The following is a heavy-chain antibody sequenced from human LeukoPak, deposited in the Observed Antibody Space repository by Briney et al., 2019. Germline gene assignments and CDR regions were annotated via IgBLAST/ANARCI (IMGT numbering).Heavy chain of an antibody. Sequence: PGGSLRLSCAASGFTFSNAWMSWVRQAPGKGLEWVGRIKSKTDGGTTDYAAPVKGRFTISRDDSKNTLYLQMYSLKTEDTAVYYCTTDMGVLLWFGELFSDYWGQGTLVTVSS. J-gene: IGHJ4*02. V-gene: IGHV3-15*01. CDR2: IKSKTDGGTT. D-gene: IGHD3-10*01. CDR1: GFTFSNAW. CDR3: TTDMGVLLWFGELFSDY.